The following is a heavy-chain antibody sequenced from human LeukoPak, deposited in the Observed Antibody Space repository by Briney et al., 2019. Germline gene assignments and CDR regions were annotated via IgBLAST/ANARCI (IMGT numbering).Heavy chain of an antibody. Sequence: SVKVSCKASGYTFTGYYMHWVRQAPGQGLEWMGWINPNSGGTNYAQKFQGRVTMTRDTSISTAYMELSRLRSDDTAVYYCAREHCSSTSCYPDYWGQGTLVTVSS. D-gene: IGHD2-2*01. CDR3: AREHCSSTSCYPDY. CDR1: GYTFTGYY. CDR2: INPNSGGT. J-gene: IGHJ4*02. V-gene: IGHV1-2*02.